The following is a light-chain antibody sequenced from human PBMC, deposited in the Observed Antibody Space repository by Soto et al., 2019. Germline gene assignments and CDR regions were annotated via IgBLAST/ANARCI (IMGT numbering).Light chain of an antibody. J-gene: IGKJ4*01. CDR2: ATS. CDR3: LQRNGWPFT. CDR1: QSVGSS. V-gene: IGKV3-11*01. Sequence: EIVLTQSPATLSLSPGERATLSCRASQSVGSSLAWYQQKPGQAPRRLINATSNWDTGIPARFSGSGSGTDFTLTISSLEPEDFAVYYCLQRNGWPFTFGGGTKVEIK.